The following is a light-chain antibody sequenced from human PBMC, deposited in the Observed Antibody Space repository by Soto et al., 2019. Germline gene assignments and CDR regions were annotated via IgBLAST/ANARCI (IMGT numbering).Light chain of an antibody. CDR1: SSDVGSYNL. V-gene: IGLV2-23*02. J-gene: IGLJ1*01. Sequence: QSALTQPASVSGSPGQSITISCTGTSSDVGSYNLVSWYQHHPGKAPKLMIYDVAKRPSGVSDRFSGSKSGNTASLTISGLQAEDEADYYCRSYADTRNYYVFGTGTKVTVL. CDR2: DVA. CDR3: RSYADTRNYYV.